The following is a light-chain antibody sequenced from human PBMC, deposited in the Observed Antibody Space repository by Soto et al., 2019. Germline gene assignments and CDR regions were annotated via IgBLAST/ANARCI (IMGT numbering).Light chain of an antibody. V-gene: IGLV1-40*01. CDR2: GNS. CDR1: SSNIGAGYD. J-gene: IGLJ2*01. CDR3: QSYDSSLSGSGV. Sequence: QAVVTQPPSVSGAPGQRVTISCTGSSSNIGAGYDVHWYQQLPGTAPKLLIYGNSNRPSGVPDRFSGSKSGTSASLAITGLQAEDEAEYYCQSYDSSLSGSGVFGGGTQLTVL.